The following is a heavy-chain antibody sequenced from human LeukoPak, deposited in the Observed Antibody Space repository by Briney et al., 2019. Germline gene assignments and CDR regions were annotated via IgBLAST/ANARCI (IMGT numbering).Heavy chain of an antibody. D-gene: IGHD6-13*01. J-gene: IGHJ4*02. CDR1: GGSISSSSYY. CDR2: IYYSGST. V-gene: IGHV4-39*07. Sequence: PSETLSPTCTVSGGSISSSSYYWGWIRQPPGKGLEWIGSIYYSGSTYYNPSLKSRVTISVDTSKNQFSLKLSSVTAADTAVYYCARVGYSSSWGDLYFDYWGQGTLVTVSS. CDR3: ARVGYSSSWGDLYFDY.